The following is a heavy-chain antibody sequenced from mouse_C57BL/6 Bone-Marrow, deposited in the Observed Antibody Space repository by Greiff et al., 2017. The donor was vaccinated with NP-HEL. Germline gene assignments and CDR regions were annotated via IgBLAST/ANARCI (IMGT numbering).Heavy chain of an antibody. V-gene: IGHV1-74*01. CDR1: GYTFTSYW. CDR2: IHPSDSDT. CDR3: ARSVPITTVFDY. J-gene: IGHJ2*01. Sequence: QVQLQQPGAELVKPGASVKVSCKASGYTFTSYWMHWVKQRPGQGLEWIGRIHPSDSDTNYNQKFKGKATLTAEKSSSTAYMQLSSLTSEDSAVYFCARSVPITTVFDYWGQGTTLTVSS. D-gene: IGHD1-1*01.